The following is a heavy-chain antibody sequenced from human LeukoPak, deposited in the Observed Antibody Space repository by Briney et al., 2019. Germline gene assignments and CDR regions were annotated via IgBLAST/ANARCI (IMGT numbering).Heavy chain of an antibody. CDR3: ARGRRWLQKGRYSTPLYYFDY. V-gene: IGHV1-8*03. Sequence: EASVKASCKASGYTFTSYDINWVRQATGQGLEWMGWMNPNSGNTGYAQKFQGRVTITRNTSISTAYMELSSLRSEDTAVYYCARGRRWLQKGRYSTPLYYFDYWGQGTLVTVSS. CDR2: MNPNSGNT. D-gene: IGHD6-13*01. CDR1: GYTFTSYD. J-gene: IGHJ4*02.